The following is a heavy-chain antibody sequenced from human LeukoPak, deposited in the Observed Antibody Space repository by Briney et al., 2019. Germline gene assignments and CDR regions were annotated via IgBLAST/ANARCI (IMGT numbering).Heavy chain of an antibody. V-gene: IGHV3-7*01. CDR2: INQGGSVK. D-gene: IGHD5-12*01. CDR3: ARFGYSGWNLEY. J-gene: IGHJ4*02. Sequence: PGGSLRLSCAASGFSFRDFWMTWVRQAPGEGLEWVANINQGGSVKYYVDSVKGRFTISRDAAEQSLYVQMNSLRDEDTAVYYCARFGYSGWNLEYWGQGTLVTVSS. CDR1: GFSFRDFW.